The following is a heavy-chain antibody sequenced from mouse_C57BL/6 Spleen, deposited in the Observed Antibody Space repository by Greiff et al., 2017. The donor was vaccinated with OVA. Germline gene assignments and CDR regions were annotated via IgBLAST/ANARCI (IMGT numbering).Heavy chain of an antibody. V-gene: IGHV1-55*01. D-gene: IGHD2-1*01. J-gene: IGHJ4*01. CDR1: GYTFTSYW. CDR3: AIEGFGRGYGNYYAMDY. CDR2: IYPGSGST. Sequence: QVQLQQPGAELVKPGASVKMSCKASGYTFTSYWITWVKQRPGQGLEWIGDIYPGSGSTNYNEKFKSKATLTVDTSSSTAYMQLSSLTSEDSAVYYCAIEGFGRGYGNYYAMDYWGQGTSVTVSS.